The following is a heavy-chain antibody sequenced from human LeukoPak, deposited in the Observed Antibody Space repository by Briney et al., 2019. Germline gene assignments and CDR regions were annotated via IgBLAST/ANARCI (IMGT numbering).Heavy chain of an antibody. Sequence: ASVKVSCKASGYTFTGYYMHWVRQAPGQGLEWMGWINPNSGGTNYAQKFQGRVTMTRDTSISTAYMELSRLRSDDTAVYYCARGFYDILTGYIAFDIWGQGTMVTVSS. J-gene: IGHJ3*02. D-gene: IGHD3-9*01. CDR2: INPNSGGT. V-gene: IGHV1-2*02. CDR1: GYTFTGYY. CDR3: ARGFYDILTGYIAFDI.